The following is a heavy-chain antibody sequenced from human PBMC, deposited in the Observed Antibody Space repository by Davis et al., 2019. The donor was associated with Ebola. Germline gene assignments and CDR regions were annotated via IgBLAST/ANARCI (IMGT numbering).Heavy chain of an antibody. CDR2: IWYDGSNK. CDR1: GFTFSSYG. J-gene: IGHJ4*02. Sequence: GESLKISCAASGFTFSSYGMHWVRQAPGKGLEWVAVIWYDGSNKYYADSVKGRFTISRDNSKNTLYLQMNSLRAEDTAVYYCARGGWGITMIVYFDYWGQGTLVTISS. D-gene: IGHD3-22*01. V-gene: IGHV3-33*01. CDR3: ARGGWGITMIVYFDY.